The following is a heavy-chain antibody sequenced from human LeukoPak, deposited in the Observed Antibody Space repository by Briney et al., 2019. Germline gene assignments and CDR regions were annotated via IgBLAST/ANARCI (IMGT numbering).Heavy chain of an antibody. J-gene: IGHJ4*02. V-gene: IGHV4-61*02. CDR1: GGSISSGSYY. CDR2: IYTSGST. CDR3: ARRDASGSAYDY. Sequence: SETLSLTCTVSGGSISSGSYYWSWIRQPAGKGLEWIGRIYTSGSTNYNPSLKSRVTMSLDTSRNQFSLRLSSVTAADTAVYYCARRDASGSAYDYWGQGTLVTVSS. D-gene: IGHD3-10*01.